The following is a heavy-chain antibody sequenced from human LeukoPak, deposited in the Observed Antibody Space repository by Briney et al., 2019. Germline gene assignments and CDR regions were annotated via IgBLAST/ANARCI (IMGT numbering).Heavy chain of an antibody. J-gene: IGHJ4*02. CDR1: GGSFSGYY. D-gene: IGHD3-10*01. V-gene: IGHV4-34*01. CDR2: INHSGST. CDR3: ARGGSSPGNPSGDFDY. Sequence: SETLSLTCAVYGGSFSGYYWSWIRQPPGKGLEWIGEINHSGSTNYNPSLKSRVTISVDTSKNQFSLKLSSVTAADTAVYYCARGGSSPGNPSGDFDYWGQGTLVTVSS.